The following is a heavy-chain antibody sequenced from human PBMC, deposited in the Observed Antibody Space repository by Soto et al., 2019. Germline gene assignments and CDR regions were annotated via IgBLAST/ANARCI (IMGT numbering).Heavy chain of an antibody. V-gene: IGHV1-46*01. J-gene: IGHJ4*02. CDR2: INPSGGST. CDR3: ARDRLPLDYYDSSGLDY. D-gene: IGHD3-22*01. CDR1: GHTFTSYY. Sequence: ASVKVSCKASGHTFTSYYMHWVRQAPGQGLEWMGIINPSGGSTSYAQKFQGRVTMTRDTSTSTVYMELSSLRSEDTAVYYCARDRLPLDYYDSSGLDYWGQGTLVTVSS.